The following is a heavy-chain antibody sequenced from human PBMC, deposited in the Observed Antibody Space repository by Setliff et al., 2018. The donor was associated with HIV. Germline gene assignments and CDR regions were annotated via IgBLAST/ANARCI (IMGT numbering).Heavy chain of an antibody. V-gene: IGHV1-2*02. CDR2: INPNSGGT. D-gene: IGHD3-22*01. CDR3: ATGRDSSGYYFLADY. CDR1: GYTFTGYH. Sequence: ASVKVSCKTSGYTFTGYHMHWVRQAPGQGLEWMGWINPNSGGTIYAQKFQDRVTMTRDTSSRTAYMELSRLRSDDTAVFYCATGRDSSGYYFLADYWGRGTLVTVSS. J-gene: IGHJ4*02.